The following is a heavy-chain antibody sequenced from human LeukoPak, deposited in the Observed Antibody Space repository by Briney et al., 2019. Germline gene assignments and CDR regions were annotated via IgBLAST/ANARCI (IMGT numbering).Heavy chain of an antibody. V-gene: IGHV3-53*01. J-gene: IGHJ6*03. D-gene: IGHD5-12*01. CDR1: GFSVSSNY. CDR3: ARGDVAAIRVMSGSNYYMDV. Sequence: GGSLRLSCAASGFSVSSNYISWVRQAPGKGLEWVSIIYTDGRTFHADSVRGRFTMSRDTSKNTLDLQMNSLRADDTALYYCARGDVAAIRVMSGSNYYMDVWGNGTTVTVSS. CDR2: IYTDGRT.